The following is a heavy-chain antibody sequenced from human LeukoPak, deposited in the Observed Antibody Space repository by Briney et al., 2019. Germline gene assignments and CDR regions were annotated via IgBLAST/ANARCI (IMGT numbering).Heavy chain of an antibody. J-gene: IGHJ6*02. D-gene: IGHD6-13*01. CDR1: GGSISTYY. CDR2: IYYSGST. Sequence: SETLSLTCTVSGGSISTYYWGWIRQPPGKGLEWIGSIYYSGSTYYNPSHKSRVTISVDTSKNQFSLKLSSVTAADTAVYYCARLGLAAAGVRLYYYYYGMDVWGQGTTVTVSS. CDR3: ARLGLAAAGVRLYYYYYGMDV. V-gene: IGHV4-39*01.